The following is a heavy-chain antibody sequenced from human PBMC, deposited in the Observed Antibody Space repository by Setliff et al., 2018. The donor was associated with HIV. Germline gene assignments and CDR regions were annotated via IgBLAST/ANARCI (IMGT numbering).Heavy chain of an antibody. D-gene: IGHD2-2*01. V-gene: IGHV4-31*03. CDR3: ARGESTTWDLAEYFQH. CDR1: GVSVSSGGYY. CDR2: VYYTGTT. J-gene: IGHJ1*01. Sequence: SENLSLTCTVSGVSVSSGGYYWSWIRQHPGKGLEWIGYVYYTGTTYFNPSLKSRITISVDTSKNQFSLKLGFVTAADTAVYYCARGESTTWDLAEYFQHWGHGTLVTVSS.